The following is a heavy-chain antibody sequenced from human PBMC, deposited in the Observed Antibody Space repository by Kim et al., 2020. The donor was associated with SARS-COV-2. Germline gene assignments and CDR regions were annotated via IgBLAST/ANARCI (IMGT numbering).Heavy chain of an antibody. J-gene: IGHJ6*03. CDR3: ARVPGAQYSSGWYSFYYYMDV. Sequence: SETLSLTCTVSGGSISSYYWSWIRQPPWKGLEWIGYIHYSGSTNYNPSLKSRVTISVDTSKNHFSLRLSSVTAADTAVYYCARVPGAQYSSGWYSFYYYMDVWGRGTTVTVSS. CDR1: GGSISSYY. D-gene: IGHD6-19*01. V-gene: IGHV4-59*01. CDR2: IHYSGST.